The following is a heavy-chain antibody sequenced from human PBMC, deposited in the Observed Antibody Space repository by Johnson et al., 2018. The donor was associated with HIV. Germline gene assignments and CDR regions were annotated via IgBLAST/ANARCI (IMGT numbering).Heavy chain of an antibody. CDR2: ISYDGSNK. D-gene: IGHD1-1*01. CDR1: GFTFSSFA. Sequence: QVQLVESGGGVVQPGTSLRLSCAASGFTFSSFAMHWVRQAPGRGLEWMAFISYDGSNKYFTDSVKGRFTISRDNAKNSLYLQMNSLRAEDTAVYYCTTGAFHAFDIWGQGTMVTVSS. J-gene: IGHJ3*02. CDR3: TTGAFHAFDI. V-gene: IGHV3-30-3*01.